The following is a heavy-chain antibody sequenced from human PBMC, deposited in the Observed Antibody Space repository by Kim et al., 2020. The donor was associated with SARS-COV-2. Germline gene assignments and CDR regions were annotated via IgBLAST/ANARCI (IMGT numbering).Heavy chain of an antibody. Sequence: ASVKVSCKASGYTFTSYYMHWVRQAPGQGLEWMGIINPSGGSTSYAQKFQGRVTMTRDTSTSTVYMELSSLRSEDTAVYYCARDREPPGMGIVGATFVGYWGQGTLVTVSS. V-gene: IGHV1-46*01. CDR3: ARDREPPGMGIVGATFVGY. J-gene: IGHJ4*02. CDR1: GYTFTSYY. D-gene: IGHD1-26*01. CDR2: INPSGGST.